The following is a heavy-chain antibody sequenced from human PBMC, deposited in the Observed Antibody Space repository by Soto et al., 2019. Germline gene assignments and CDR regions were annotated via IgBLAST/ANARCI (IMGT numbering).Heavy chain of an antibody. CDR3: AGELIVVVPRSHACDV. J-gene: IGHJ3*01. CDR2: ITPVFGTR. Sequence: QVQLVQSGAEVTKPGSSVKVSCKASGGTFTSFAFSWVRQAPGQGLEWMGGITPVFGTRDYAQNFQGRLTITANDSRITVFMVLRSLRSEDTALYCCAGELIVVVPRSHACDVWGQGTIVTVSS. V-gene: IGHV1-69*01. CDR1: GGTFTSFA. D-gene: IGHD2-21*01.